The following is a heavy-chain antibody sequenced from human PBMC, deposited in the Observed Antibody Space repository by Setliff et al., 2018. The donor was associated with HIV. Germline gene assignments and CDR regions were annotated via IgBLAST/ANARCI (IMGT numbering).Heavy chain of an antibody. CDR3: ARVARGGHSSRWYYFDY. J-gene: IGHJ4*02. D-gene: IGHD6-13*01. CDR1: GYSIRSDYY. CDR2: INHSGST. Sequence: SETLSLTCAVSGYSIRSDYYWSWIRQPPEKGPEWIGEINHSGSTNYNLSLKSRVTIAVDTSKNQFSLKVSSVTAADTAVYYCARVARGGHSSRWYYFDYWGQGTLVTVSS. V-gene: IGHV4-38-2*01.